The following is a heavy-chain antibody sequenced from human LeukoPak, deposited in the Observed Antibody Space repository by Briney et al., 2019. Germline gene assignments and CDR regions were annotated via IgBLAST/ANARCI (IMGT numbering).Heavy chain of an antibody. Sequence: GGSLRLSCAASGLTFKNFAMSWVRQAPGKGLEWLAVTSGDEDSTHYADSVRGHFVISTDNSKNTSFLHMKSLRAEDTAVYYCTIDLMTGFSSGWHFGYWGQGILVTVSS. D-gene: IGHD6-19*01. CDR2: TSGDEDST. J-gene: IGHJ4*02. CDR1: GLTFKNFA. CDR3: TIDLMTGFSSGWHFGY. V-gene: IGHV3-23*01.